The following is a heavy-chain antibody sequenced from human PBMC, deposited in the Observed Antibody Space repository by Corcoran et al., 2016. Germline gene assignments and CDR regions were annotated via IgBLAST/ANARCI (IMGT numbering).Heavy chain of an antibody. Sequence: QVQLVQSGAEVKKPGASVKVSCKASGYTFTSYGISWVRQAPGQGLEWMGWISAYNGNTNYAQKLQGRVTMTTDTSTSTAYRELRSLRSDDTAVYYCARDTVPTVVTNLYYYGMDVWGKGTTVTVSS. J-gene: IGHJ6*04. CDR2: ISAYNGNT. CDR3: ARDTVPTVVTNLYYYGMDV. D-gene: IGHD4-17*01. V-gene: IGHV1-18*01. CDR1: GYTFTSYG.